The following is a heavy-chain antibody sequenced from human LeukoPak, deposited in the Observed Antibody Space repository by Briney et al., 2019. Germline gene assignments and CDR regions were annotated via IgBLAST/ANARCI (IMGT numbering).Heavy chain of an antibody. Sequence: ASVKVSCKASGYTFTNYGISWVRQAPGQGLEWMGWINTYNGNTNYAQKFQGRLTMTTDTSTSTAYMELRSLRSDDTAVYYCARNSPRDVAGRQFLPGVLSLLSQCDNCFDPWGQGTLVSVSS. J-gene: IGHJ5*02. CDR2: INTYNGNT. V-gene: IGHV1-18*04. CDR3: ARNSPRDVAGRQFLPGVLSLLSQCDNCFDP. CDR1: GYTFTNYG. D-gene: IGHD7-27*01.